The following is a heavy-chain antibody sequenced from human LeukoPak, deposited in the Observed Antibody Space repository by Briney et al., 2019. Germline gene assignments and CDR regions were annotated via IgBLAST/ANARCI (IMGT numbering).Heavy chain of an antibody. J-gene: IGHJ6*03. D-gene: IGHD3-3*01. CDR2: IYTSGST. CDR3: ARDYDFWSGDMDV. CDR1: GGSISNGSYY. Sequence: PSQTLSLTCTVSGGSISNGSYYWSWIRQPAGKGLEWIGRIYTSGSTNYNPSLKSRVTISVDTSKNQFSLKLSSVTAADTAVYYCARDYDFWSGDMDVWGKGTTVTVSS. V-gene: IGHV4-61*02.